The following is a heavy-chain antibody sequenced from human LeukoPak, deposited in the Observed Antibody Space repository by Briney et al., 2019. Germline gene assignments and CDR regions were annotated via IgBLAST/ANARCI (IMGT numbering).Heavy chain of an antibody. CDR2: VYFTGDT. J-gene: IGHJ4*02. Sequence: SETLSLTCTVSGTSISGDYWSWIRQPPVKGLEWIGYVYFTGDTNSNPSLKNRVTISMDTSKNQVSLKVTSVTAADTAVYYCARHHFSSPFDYWGQGTLVAVSS. CDR3: ARHHFSSPFDY. CDR1: GTSISGDY. V-gene: IGHV4-59*08.